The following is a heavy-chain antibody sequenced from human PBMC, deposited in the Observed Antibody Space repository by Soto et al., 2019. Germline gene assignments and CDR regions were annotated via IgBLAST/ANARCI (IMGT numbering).Heavy chain of an antibody. J-gene: IGHJ4*02. CDR3: TRVHYDFWSGYYTGFLGYFDY. CDR2: IRSKAYGGTT. D-gene: IGHD3-3*01. V-gene: IGHV3-49*03. CDR1: GFTFGDYA. Sequence: LRLSCTASGFTFGDYAMSWFRQAPGKGLEWVGFIRSKAYGGTTEYAASVKGRFTISRDDSKSIAYLQMNSLKTEDTAVYYCTRVHYDFWSGYYTGFLGYFDYWGQGTLVTVSS.